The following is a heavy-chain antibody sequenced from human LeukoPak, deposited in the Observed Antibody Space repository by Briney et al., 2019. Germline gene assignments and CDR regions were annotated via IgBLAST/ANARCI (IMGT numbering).Heavy chain of an antibody. J-gene: IGHJ4*02. CDR3: ARGLFWGSYRSFDY. V-gene: IGHV3-23*01. Sequence: GGSLRLSCAASGLTFSSYAMNWVRQAPGKGLEWVSAISGSADLTYYADSVKGRCTIYRDNSKNTLYLKMNSLRAEDTAVYYCARGLFWGSYRSFDYWGQGTLVTVSS. CDR1: GLTFSSYA. D-gene: IGHD3-16*02. CDR2: ISGSADLT.